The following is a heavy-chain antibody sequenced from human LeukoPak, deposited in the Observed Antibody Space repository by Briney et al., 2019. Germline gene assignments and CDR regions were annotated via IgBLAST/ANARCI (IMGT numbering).Heavy chain of an antibody. V-gene: IGHV3-23*01. Sequence: GGSLRLSCAASGFTFSSCAMSWVRQAPGKGLEWVSAISGSGGSTYYADSVKGRFTISRDNSKNTLYLQMNSLRAEDTAVYYCAKDGVSRGIPDYGDYYYYYMDVWGKGTTVTVSS. CDR3: AKDGVSRGIPDYGDYYYYYMDV. J-gene: IGHJ6*03. CDR1: GFTFSSCA. CDR2: ISGSGGST. D-gene: IGHD4-17*01.